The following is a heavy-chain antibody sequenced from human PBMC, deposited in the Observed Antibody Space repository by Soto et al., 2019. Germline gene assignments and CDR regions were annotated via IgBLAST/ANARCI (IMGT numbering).Heavy chain of an antibody. J-gene: IGHJ3*02. V-gene: IGHV4-31*03. CDR1: GVSINSGDYY. CDR2: IFYSGTS. Sequence: QVQLQESGPGLVKPSQTLYLNCSVSGVSINSGDYYWSWIRQHAGQGLEWIGYIFYSGTSIYNPSLKSRVTVSIDASKNQFALERSSVTAADTAVYYCAHGRVHAFDIRGQGTMVTVSS. CDR3: AHGRVHAFDI.